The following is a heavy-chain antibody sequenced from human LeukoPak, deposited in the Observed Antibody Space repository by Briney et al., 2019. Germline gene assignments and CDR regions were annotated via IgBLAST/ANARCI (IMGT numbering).Heavy chain of an antibody. Sequence: PGGSLRLSCAASGCTFSSYGMHWVRQAPGKGLEWVAFIRYDGSNKYYADSVKGRFTISRDNSKNTLYLQMNSLRAEDTAVYYCAKDMVGYGDLFDYWGQGTLVTVSS. V-gene: IGHV3-30*02. D-gene: IGHD4-17*01. J-gene: IGHJ4*02. CDR1: GCTFSSYG. CDR2: IRYDGSNK. CDR3: AKDMVGYGDLFDY.